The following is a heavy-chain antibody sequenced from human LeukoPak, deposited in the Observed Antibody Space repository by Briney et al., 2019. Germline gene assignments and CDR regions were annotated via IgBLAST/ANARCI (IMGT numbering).Heavy chain of an antibody. V-gene: IGHV1-69*05. CDR3: ARDPGGYSYGYKVGAFDI. D-gene: IGHD5-18*01. CDR1: GGTFSSYA. Sequence: SVKVSCRASGGTFSSYAISWVRQAPGQGLEWMGGIIPIFGTANYAQKFQGRVTITTDESTSTAYMELSSLRSEDTAVYYCARDPGGYSYGYKVGAFDIWGQGKKVNVSS. CDR2: IIPIFGTA. J-gene: IGHJ3*02.